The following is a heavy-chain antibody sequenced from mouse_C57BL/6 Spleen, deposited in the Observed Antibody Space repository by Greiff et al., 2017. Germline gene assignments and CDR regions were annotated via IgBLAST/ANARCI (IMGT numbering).Heavy chain of an antibody. V-gene: IGHV2-5*01. CDR1: GFSLTSYG. D-gene: IGHD2-4*01. CDR2: IWRGGST. Sequence: VKLVESGPGLVQPSQSLSITCTVSGFSLTSYGVHWVRQSPGKGLEWLGVIWRGGSTDYNAAFMSRLSITKDNSKSQVFFKMNSLQADDTAIYYCAKTYDYDGFSPFAYWGQGTLVTVSA. CDR3: AKTYDYDGFSPFAY. J-gene: IGHJ3*01.